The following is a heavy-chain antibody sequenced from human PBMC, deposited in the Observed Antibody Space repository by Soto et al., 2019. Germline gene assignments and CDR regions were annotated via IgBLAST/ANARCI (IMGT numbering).Heavy chain of an antibody. Sequence: PGGSLRLSCAASGFTFSSYSTNWVRQAPGKGLEWVSSISSSSSYIYYTDSVKGRFTISRDNAKNSLYLQMNSLRAEDTAVYYCARELDPVAAAVNWFDPWGQGTLVTVS. J-gene: IGHJ5*02. D-gene: IGHD6-13*01. CDR3: ARELDPVAAAVNWFDP. V-gene: IGHV3-21*01. CDR1: GFTFSSYS. CDR2: ISSSSSYI.